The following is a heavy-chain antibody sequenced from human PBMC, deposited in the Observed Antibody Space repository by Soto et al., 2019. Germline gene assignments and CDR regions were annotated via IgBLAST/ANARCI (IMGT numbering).Heavy chain of an antibody. J-gene: IGHJ4*02. V-gene: IGHV4-31*03. Sequence: SETLSLTCTVSGGSISSGGYYWSWIRQHPGKGLEWIGYIYYSGSTYYNPSLKSRVTISVDTSKNQFSLKLSSVTAADTAVYYCAREWARHSYGRLIDYWGQGTLVTSPQ. CDR1: GGSISSGGYY. CDR2: IYYSGST. CDR3: AREWARHSYGRLIDY. D-gene: IGHD5-18*01.